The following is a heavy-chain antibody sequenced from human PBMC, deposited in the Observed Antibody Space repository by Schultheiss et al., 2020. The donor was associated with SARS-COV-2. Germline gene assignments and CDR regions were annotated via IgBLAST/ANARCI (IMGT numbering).Heavy chain of an antibody. CDR2: ISSSSSYI. V-gene: IGHV3-21*01. CDR3: ARDRTTYYDTSAIFSY. D-gene: IGHD3-22*01. J-gene: IGHJ4*02. CDR1: GFTFSSYG. Sequence: GESLKISCAASGFTFSSYGMHWVRQAPGKGLEWVSSISSSSSYIYYADSVKGRFTISRDNAKNSLYLQMNSLRTEDTAVYFCARDRTTYYDTSAIFSYWGQGTLVTVSS.